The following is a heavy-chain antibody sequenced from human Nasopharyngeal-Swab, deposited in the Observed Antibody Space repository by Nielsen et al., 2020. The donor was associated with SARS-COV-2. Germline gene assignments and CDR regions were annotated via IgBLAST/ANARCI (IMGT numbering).Heavy chain of an antibody. CDR2: MNPNSGNT. Sequence: WVRQAPGQGLEWMGWMNPNSGNTGYAQKFQGRVTMTRNTSISTAYMELSSLRAEDTAVYYCARGPGSWYVVLAFRYYGMDVWGQGTTVTVSS. J-gene: IGHJ6*02. D-gene: IGHD6-13*01. CDR3: ARGPGSWYVVLAFRYYGMDV. V-gene: IGHV1-8*01.